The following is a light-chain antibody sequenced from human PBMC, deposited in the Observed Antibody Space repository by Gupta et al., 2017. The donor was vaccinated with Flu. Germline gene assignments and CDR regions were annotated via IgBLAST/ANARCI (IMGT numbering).Light chain of an antibody. J-gene: IGLJ3*02. CDR1: SNDVGGYSY. CDR2: EVT. V-gene: IGLV2-14*01. CDR3: SSYASSTTPV. Sequence: QSALTQPASVSGSPGQSITISCTGTSNDVGGYSYVSCYQQRPGKAPKLMIYEVTNRPSGVSNRFSGSKSGNTASLTISGLQAEDEADYYCSSYASSTTPVFGGGTELTVL.